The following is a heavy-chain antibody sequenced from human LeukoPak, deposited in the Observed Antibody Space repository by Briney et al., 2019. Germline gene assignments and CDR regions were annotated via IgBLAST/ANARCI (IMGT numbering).Heavy chain of an antibody. CDR3: ARVNYDGSGYNFDY. D-gene: IGHD3-22*01. J-gene: IGHJ4*02. V-gene: IGHV4-59*01. CDR1: GDSLSSYY. Sequence: SETLSLTCTVSGDSLSSYYWSWIRQPPGKGLEWIGYIYYSGSTNYNPSLKSRVTISVDTSKNQFSLKLSSVTAADTAVYYCARVNYDGSGYNFDYWGQGTLVTVSS. CDR2: IYYSGST.